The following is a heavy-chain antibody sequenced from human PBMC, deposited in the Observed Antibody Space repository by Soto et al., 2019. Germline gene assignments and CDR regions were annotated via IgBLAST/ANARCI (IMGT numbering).Heavy chain of an antibody. D-gene: IGHD3-22*01. V-gene: IGHV4-59*01. J-gene: IGHJ6*02. CDR3: ARDYYYDSSGYREYYYYGMDV. CDR2: IYYSGST. CDR1: GGSISSYY. Sequence: PSETLSLTCTVSGGSISSYYWSWIRQPPGKGLEWIGYIYYSGSTNYNPSLKSRVTISVDTSKNQFSLKLSSVTAADTAVYYCARDYYYDSSGYREYYYYGMDVWGQGTTVTVSS.